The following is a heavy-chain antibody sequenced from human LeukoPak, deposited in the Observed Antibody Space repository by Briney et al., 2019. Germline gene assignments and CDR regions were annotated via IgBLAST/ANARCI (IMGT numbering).Heavy chain of an antibody. CDR3: ARHVGSGVPGAYYFYGMDV. D-gene: IGHD7-27*01. CDR2: LYYSGSS. J-gene: IGHJ6*02. Sequence: SETLSLTCTGSGGSISSSSYYWGWIRQPPGKGLEWIGSLYYSGSSYYNPSLKSRVTMSVDTSKNQFSLKLSSVTAADTAVYYCARHVGSGVPGAYYFYGMDVWGQGTTVTVSS. V-gene: IGHV4-39*01. CDR1: GGSISSSSYY.